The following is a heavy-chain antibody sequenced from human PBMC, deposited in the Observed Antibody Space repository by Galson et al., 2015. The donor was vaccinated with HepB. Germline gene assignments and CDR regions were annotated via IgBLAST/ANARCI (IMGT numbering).Heavy chain of an antibody. V-gene: IGHV3-21*01. J-gene: IGHJ4*02. CDR3: ARAPSLGTPFDS. CDR1: GFTFTNYT. CDR2: INTNSRYI. Sequence: SLRLSCEASGFTFTNYTMNWVRQAPGKGLEWVASINTNSRYITYAHAVKGRFTISRDNAKNSRYLQMNSLKAEDTAVYYCARAPSLGTPFDSWGQGTLVTVSS. D-gene: IGHD7-27*01.